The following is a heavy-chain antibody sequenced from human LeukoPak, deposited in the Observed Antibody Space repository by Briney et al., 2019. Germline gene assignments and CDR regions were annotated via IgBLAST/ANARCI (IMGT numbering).Heavy chain of an antibody. V-gene: IGHV3-48*02. J-gene: IGHJ4*02. D-gene: IGHD3-16*01. CDR2: ISSSSSTV. Sequence: GGSLRLSCIGSGFSFSNYRMTWVRQAPGKGLEWVSYISSSSSTVDYADSVKGRFTISRDNAKNSLYLQMNSVRDEDTAVYYCASQPLIAFGGTRDYWGQGTLVTVSS. CDR3: ASQPLIAFGGTRDY. CDR1: GFSFSNYR.